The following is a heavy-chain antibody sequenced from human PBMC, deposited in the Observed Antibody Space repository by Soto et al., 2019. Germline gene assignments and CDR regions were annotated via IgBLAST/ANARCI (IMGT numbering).Heavy chain of an antibody. CDR1: GYSFTSYW. V-gene: IGHV5-51*03. CDR3: ASGLDPVQVLVDI. D-gene: IGHD1-1*01. J-gene: IGHJ3*02. Sequence: PGESLNISCKGSGYSFTSYWIGWVRQMPGKGLEWMGIIYPGDSDTRYSTSFQGQVTISADKSISTAYLQGSSLKASDTAMYYCASGLDPVQVLVDIWGQGTMVTVSS. CDR2: IYPGDSDT.